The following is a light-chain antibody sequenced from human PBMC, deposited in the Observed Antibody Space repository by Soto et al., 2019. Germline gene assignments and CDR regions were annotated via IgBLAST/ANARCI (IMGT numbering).Light chain of an antibody. CDR1: SSDVGTYNL. CDR3: CSYAGSGTFYA. V-gene: IGLV2-23*02. Sequence: QSALTQPASVSGSPGQSITISCTGTSSDVGTYNLVSWYQQHPGNAPKLMIYEVNKRPSGVFNRFSGSKSGNTASLTISGLQAEDEADYYCCSYAGSGTFYAFGTGTKVTVL. CDR2: EVN. J-gene: IGLJ1*01.